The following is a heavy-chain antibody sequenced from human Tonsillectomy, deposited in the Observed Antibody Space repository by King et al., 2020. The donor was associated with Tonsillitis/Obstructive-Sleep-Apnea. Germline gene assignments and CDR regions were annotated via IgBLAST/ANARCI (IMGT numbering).Heavy chain of an antibody. V-gene: IGHV6-1*01. CDR1: GDSVSSNSAA. D-gene: IGHD3-3*01. CDR3: ARDRIRLLEWINNNWFDP. Sequence: VQLQQSGPGLVKPSQTLSLTCAISGDSVSSNSAAWNWIRQSPSRGLEWLGRTYYRSKWYNDYAVSVKSRITINPDTSKNQFSLQLNSVTPEDTAVYYCARDRIRLLEWINNNWFDPWGQGTLVTVSS. J-gene: IGHJ5*02. CDR2: TYYRSKWYN.